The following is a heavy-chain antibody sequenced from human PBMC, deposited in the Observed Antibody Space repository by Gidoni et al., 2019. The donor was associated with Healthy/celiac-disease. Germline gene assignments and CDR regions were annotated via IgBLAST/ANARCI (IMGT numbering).Heavy chain of an antibody. D-gene: IGHD4-17*01. CDR2: IYYSGST. CDR1: GGSISSYY. V-gene: IGHV4-59*01. Sequence: QVQLQESGPGLVKPSETLSLTCTVSGGSISSYYWSWIRQPPGKGLEWIGYIYYSGSTNYNHSLKSRVTISVDTSKNQFSLKLSSVTAADTAVYYCARAYGDYEEKYNWFDPWGQGTLVTVSS. J-gene: IGHJ5*02. CDR3: ARAYGDYEEKYNWFDP.